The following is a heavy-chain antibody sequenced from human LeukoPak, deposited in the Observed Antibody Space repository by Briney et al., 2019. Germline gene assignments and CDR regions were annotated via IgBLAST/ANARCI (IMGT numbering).Heavy chain of an antibody. CDR3: ARDLIVTDCSSTSCHYYYYMDV. D-gene: IGHD2-2*01. CDR1: GGSISSGGYY. V-gene: IGHV4-30-2*01. CDR2: IYHSGST. Sequence: SQALSLTCTVSGGSISSGGYYWSWIRQPPGKGLEWIGYIYHSGSTYYNPSLKSRVTISVDRSKNQFSLKLSSVTAADTAVYYCARDLIVTDCSSTSCHYYYYMDVWGKGTTVTVSS. J-gene: IGHJ6*03.